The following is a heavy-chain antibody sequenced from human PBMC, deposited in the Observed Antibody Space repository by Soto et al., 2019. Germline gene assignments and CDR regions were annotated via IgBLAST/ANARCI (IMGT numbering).Heavy chain of an antibody. CDR2: TVPVFDTS. CDR1: GGTFSGYG. J-gene: IGHJ3*01. CDR3: ARGVSNSGAYYTGPSAYEL. V-gene: IGHV1-69*06. D-gene: IGHD3-10*01. Sequence: QVQLVQSGAVVKKPGSSVEVSCQASGGTFSGYGISWVRQAPGQGLEWMGGTVPVFDTSKYAPRFQGRVTITTDKSTSTAYMELSSVTSDDTAIYFCARGVSNSGAYYTGPSAYELWGQGTRVIVSS.